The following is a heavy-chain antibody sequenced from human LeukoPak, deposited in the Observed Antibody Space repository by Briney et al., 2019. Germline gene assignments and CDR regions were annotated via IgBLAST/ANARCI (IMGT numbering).Heavy chain of an antibody. Sequence: SETLSLTCTVSGGSLCCYFWSWTGQPPGKGLEWVGYVDYSASTNYNPSLKSRVTISIDTSKNQFSLKLNSVTAADTAVYYCARLRGPKYYYYHIVIWGKGTTVTVSS. CDR2: VDYSAST. V-gene: IGHV4-59*01. D-gene: IGHD2-15*01. CDR3: ARLRGPKYYYYHIVI. CDR1: GGSLCCYF. J-gene: IGHJ6*04.